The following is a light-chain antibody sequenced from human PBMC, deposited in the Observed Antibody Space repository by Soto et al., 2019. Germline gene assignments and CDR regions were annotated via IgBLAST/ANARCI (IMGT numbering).Light chain of an antibody. J-gene: IGKJ1*01. CDR2: WAS. CDR1: QSVLYSSNNKNY. CDR3: QQYYSPWT. Sequence: DIVMTQSPDSLAVSLGERATINCKSRQSVLYSSNNKNYLAWYQQKPGQPPKMLIYWASTRESGVPDRFSGSRSVTDFTLTIITLQAEDGAIYDCQQYYSPWTFGQGTKVEIK. V-gene: IGKV4-1*01.